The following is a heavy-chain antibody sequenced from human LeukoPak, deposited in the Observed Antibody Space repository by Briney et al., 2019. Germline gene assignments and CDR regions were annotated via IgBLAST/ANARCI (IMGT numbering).Heavy chain of an antibody. CDR2: ISGSGGST. Sequence: PGGSLRLSCAASGFTFSSYAMSWVRQAPGKGLEWVSAISGSGGSTYYADSVKGRFTISRDNSKNTLYLQMNSLRAEDTAVYYCANIGMVRGSPPFDYWGQGTLVTVSS. J-gene: IGHJ4*02. CDR3: ANIGMVRGSPPFDY. CDR1: GFTFSSYA. D-gene: IGHD3-10*01. V-gene: IGHV3-23*01.